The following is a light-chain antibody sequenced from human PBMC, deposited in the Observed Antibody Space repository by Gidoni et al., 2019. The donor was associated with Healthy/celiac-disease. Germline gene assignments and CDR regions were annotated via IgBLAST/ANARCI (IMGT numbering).Light chain of an antibody. CDR1: QSVSSSY. CDR2: GAS. J-gene: IGKJ3*01. Sequence: IVLTQSPGTLSLSPGERATLSCRAGQSVSSSYLAWYQQKPGQAPRLLIYGASSRATGIPDRFSGSGSGTDFTLTISRLEPEDFAVYYCQQYGSSPLTFGPGTKVDIK. CDR3: QQYGSSPLT. V-gene: IGKV3-20*01.